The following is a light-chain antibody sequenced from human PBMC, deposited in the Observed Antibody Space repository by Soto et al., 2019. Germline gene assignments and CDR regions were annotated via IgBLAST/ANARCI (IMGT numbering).Light chain of an antibody. CDR2: RND. Sequence: QSVLTQPPSASGTPGQRVTISCSGSSSNIGSSYVHWYQQLPGAAPKLLIYRNDQRPSGVPDRFSGSKSGTSASLAISGLRSEDEADYYCQSYDRSLSGWVFGTGTKLTVL. CDR3: QSYDRSLSGWV. V-gene: IGLV1-47*01. J-gene: IGLJ3*02. CDR1: SSNIGSSY.